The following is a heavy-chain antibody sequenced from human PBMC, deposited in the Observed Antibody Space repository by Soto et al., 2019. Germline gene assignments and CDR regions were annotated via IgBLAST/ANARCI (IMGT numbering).Heavy chain of an antibody. V-gene: IGHV3-9*01. Sequence: SLGLSCAASGFTFDDYVMHWVRQAPGKGLEWVSGISWNSGSIGYADSVKGRFTISRDNAKNSLYLQMNSLRAEDTALYYCAKAITDSGYSSGWYGGGVDYWGQGTLVTVSS. CDR2: ISWNSGSI. CDR1: GFTFDDYV. CDR3: AKAITDSGYSSGWYGGGVDY. J-gene: IGHJ4*02. D-gene: IGHD6-19*01.